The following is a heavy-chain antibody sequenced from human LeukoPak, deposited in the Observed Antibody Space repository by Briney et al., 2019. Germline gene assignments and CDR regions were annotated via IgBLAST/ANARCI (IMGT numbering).Heavy chain of an antibody. CDR1: GYTFTSYG. CDR2: ISAYNGNT. Sequence: ASVKVSCKASGYTFTSYGISWVRQAPGQGLEWMGWISAYNGNTNYAQKLQGRVTMTTDTSTSTAYMELRSLRSDDTAVYYCARMRVRDSSGYYLDYWGQGTLVTVSS. J-gene: IGHJ4*02. D-gene: IGHD3-22*01. CDR3: ARMRVRDSSGYYLDY. V-gene: IGHV1-18*01.